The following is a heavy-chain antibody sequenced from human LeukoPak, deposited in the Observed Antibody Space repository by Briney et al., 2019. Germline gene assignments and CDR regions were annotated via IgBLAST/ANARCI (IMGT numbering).Heavy chain of an antibody. V-gene: IGHV3-7*01. Sequence: GGSLRLSCAASGFTFSSHWMSWVRQAPGKGLEWVANIKKDGSENHYVDSVKGRFTISRDNSKNTLYLQMDSLRAEDTAVYYCAKGSNWNYDPRVYIDYWGQGTLVTVSS. D-gene: IGHD1-7*01. CDR2: IKKDGSEN. CDR1: GFTFSSHW. J-gene: IGHJ4*02. CDR3: AKGSNWNYDPRVYIDY.